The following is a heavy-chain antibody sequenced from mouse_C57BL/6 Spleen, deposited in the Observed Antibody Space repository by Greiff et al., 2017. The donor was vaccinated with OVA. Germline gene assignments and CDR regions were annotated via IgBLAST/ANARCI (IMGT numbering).Heavy chain of an antibody. CDR1: GYTFTSYW. CDR3: ARFITTVVATSYYFED. CDR2: IDPNSGGT. Sequence: QVQLQQPGAELVKPGASVKLSCKASGYTFTSYWMHWVKQRPGRGLEWIGRIDPNSGGTKYNEKFKSKATLTVDKPSSTAYMQRSSLTSEDSAVYYCARFITTVVATSYYFEDWGQGTTLTVSS. V-gene: IGHV1-72*01. J-gene: IGHJ2*01. D-gene: IGHD1-1*01.